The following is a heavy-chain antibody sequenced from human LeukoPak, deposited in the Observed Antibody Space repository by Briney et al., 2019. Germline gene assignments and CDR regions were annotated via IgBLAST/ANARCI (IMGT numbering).Heavy chain of an antibody. CDR3: ARGLVGYYDSSGYYYLDY. D-gene: IGHD3-22*01. J-gene: IGHJ4*02. Sequence: SVKVSCKASGGTLRYYAISWVRQAPGQGLEWMGGIIPIFGTANYAQKFQGRVTITADKSTSTAYMELSSLRSEDAAVYYCARGLVGYYDSSGYYYLDYWGQGTLVTVSS. V-gene: IGHV1-69*06. CDR2: IIPIFGTA. CDR1: GGTLRYYA.